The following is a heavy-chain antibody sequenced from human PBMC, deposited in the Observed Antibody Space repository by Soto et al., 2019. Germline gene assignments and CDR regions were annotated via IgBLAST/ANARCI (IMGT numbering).Heavy chain of an antibody. Sequence: QVQLVESGGGVVQPGRSLRLSCAASGFTFSSYAMHWVRQAPGKGLEWVAVISYDGSNKYYADSVKGRFTISRDNSKNTLYLQMNRLRAEDTAVYYCARDNWNETPVLEYWGQGTLVTVSS. J-gene: IGHJ4*02. D-gene: IGHD1-20*01. CDR2: ISYDGSNK. CDR3: ARDNWNETPVLEY. CDR1: GFTFSSYA. V-gene: IGHV3-30-3*01.